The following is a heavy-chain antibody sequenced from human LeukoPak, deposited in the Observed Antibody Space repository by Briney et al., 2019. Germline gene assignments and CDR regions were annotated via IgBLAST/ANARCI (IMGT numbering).Heavy chain of an antibody. Sequence: GGSLRLSCAASGFSLTSYEMNWVRQTTGRGREWVSDFSSGGNTEYYADSVRGRFSMSRDNAKNSLYLEMNSLRAEDTAVYYCARDTVNGPFVISLDYWGQGALVTVSS. CDR2: FSSGGNTE. J-gene: IGHJ4*02. V-gene: IGHV3-48*03. D-gene: IGHD2-8*01. CDR3: ARDTVNGPFVISLDY. CDR1: GFSLTSYE.